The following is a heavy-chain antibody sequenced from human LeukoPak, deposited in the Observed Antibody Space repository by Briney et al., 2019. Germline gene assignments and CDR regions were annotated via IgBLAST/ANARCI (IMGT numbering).Heavy chain of an antibody. CDR2: ISSDGTVT. Sequence: PGGSLRLSCSASGFPFSRDSMPWVRQSPGKGLVWLSRISSDGTVTNYADSVKGRFTISRDNAKSTLYLHMNNLRDEDTAVYYCASDVAYKFDYWGQGTLVIFSS. CDR3: ASDVAYKFDY. J-gene: IGHJ4*02. V-gene: IGHV3-74*01. CDR1: GFPFSRDS. D-gene: IGHD1-1*01.